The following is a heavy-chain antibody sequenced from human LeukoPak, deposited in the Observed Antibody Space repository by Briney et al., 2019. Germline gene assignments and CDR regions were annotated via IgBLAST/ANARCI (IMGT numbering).Heavy chain of an antibody. CDR2: FDPEDGET. V-gene: IGHV1-24*01. J-gene: IGHJ4*02. Sequence: ASVKVSCKASGYTFTSYYMHWVRQAPGKGLEWMGGFDPEDGETIYAQKFQGRVTMTEDTSTDTAYMELSSLRSEDTAVYYCATDLGQPNYFDYWGQGTLVTVSS. CDR1: GYTFTSYY. CDR3: ATDLGQPNYFDY.